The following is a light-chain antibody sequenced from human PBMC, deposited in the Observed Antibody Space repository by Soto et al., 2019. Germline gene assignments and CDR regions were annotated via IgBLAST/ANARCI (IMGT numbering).Light chain of an antibody. V-gene: IGKV3-20*01. CDR3: QQYGTSPST. J-gene: IGKJ3*01. CDR2: GAS. Sequence: IVLTQSPGTLSLSPGERATLSCRASQSVYSRYLAWYQQKHGQAPRLLIYGASSMDTGIPDRFSGSGYVTDFTLIVSSLEPEDFAVYHFQQYGTSPSTFGPGTKVDIK. CDR1: QSVYSRY.